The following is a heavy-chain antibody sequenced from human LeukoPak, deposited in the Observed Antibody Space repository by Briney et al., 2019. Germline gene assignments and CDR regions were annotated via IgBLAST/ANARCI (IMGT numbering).Heavy chain of an antibody. CDR2: INHSGST. Sequence: SETLSLTCAVYGGSFSGYYWSWIRQPPGKGLEWIGEINHSGSTNYNPSLKSRVTISVDTSKNQFSLKLSSVTAADTAVYYCARQKGYYYGSGSREFGYWGQGTLVTVSS. D-gene: IGHD3-10*01. CDR3: ARQKGYYYGSGSREFGY. V-gene: IGHV4-34*01. J-gene: IGHJ4*02. CDR1: GGSFSGYY.